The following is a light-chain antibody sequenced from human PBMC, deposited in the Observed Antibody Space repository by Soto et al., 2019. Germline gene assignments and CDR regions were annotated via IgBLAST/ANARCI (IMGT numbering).Light chain of an antibody. Sequence: EIVMTQSPATLSVSPGERATLSCRASQSVSSSLAWYQQKPGQAPRPLIYGASTRATGIPARFSGSGSGTEFTLTISSLQSEDFAVYYCQHYNNWPLTFGGGTKVEIK. CDR2: GAS. V-gene: IGKV3-15*01. J-gene: IGKJ4*01. CDR3: QHYNNWPLT. CDR1: QSVSSS.